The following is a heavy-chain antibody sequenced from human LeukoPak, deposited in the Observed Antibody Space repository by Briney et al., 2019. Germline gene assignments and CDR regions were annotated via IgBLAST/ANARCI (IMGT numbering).Heavy chain of an antibody. D-gene: IGHD4-17*01. Sequence: GGSLRLSCAASGFTFSIYSMNCVRQAPGKGLEWVSSISSSSSYIYSAASVKGRFTISRDNAKNSLYLQMNRLRAEDTAVYYCASKLTSGYWGQGTLVTVSS. CDR1: GFTFSIYS. CDR3: ASKLTSGY. V-gene: IGHV3-21*01. CDR2: ISSSSSYI. J-gene: IGHJ4*02.